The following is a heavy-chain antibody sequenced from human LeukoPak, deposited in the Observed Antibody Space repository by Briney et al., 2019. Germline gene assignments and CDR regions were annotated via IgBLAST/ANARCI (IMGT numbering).Heavy chain of an antibody. CDR1: GGSISSYY. D-gene: IGHD1/OR15-1a*01. J-gene: IGHJ3*02. V-gene: IGHV4-59*12. Sequence: PSETLSLTCTVSGGSISSYYWSWIQQPPGKGLEWIGYIYYSGSTNYNPSLKSRVTISVDTSKNQFSLKLSSVTAADTAVYYCAREGLNKGADIWGQGIMVTVSS. CDR2: IYYSGST. CDR3: AREGLNKGADI.